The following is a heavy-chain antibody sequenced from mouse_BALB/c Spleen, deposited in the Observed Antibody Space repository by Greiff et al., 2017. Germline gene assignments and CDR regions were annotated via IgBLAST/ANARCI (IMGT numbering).Heavy chain of an antibody. J-gene: IGHJ1*01. CDR3: ARSSAYYGNYWYFDV. CDR1: GFTFSSFG. D-gene: IGHD2-10*01. Sequence: EVKVVESGGGLVQPGGSRKLSCAASGFTFSSFGMHWVRQAPEKGLEWVAYISSGSSTIYYADTVKGRFTIARDNPTNTLFLQMTSLRSEDTAMYYCARSSAYYGNYWYFDVWGAGTTVTVSS. V-gene: IGHV5-17*02. CDR2: ISSGSSTI.